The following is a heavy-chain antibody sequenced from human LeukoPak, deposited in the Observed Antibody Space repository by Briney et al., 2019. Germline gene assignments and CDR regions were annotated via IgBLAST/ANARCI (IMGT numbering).Heavy chain of an antibody. CDR3: ARDTPSGDYVD. CDR2: FDPEDGET. V-gene: IGHV1-24*01. J-gene: IGHJ4*02. Sequence: GASVKVSCKVSGYTLTELSMHWVRQAPGKGLEWMGGFDPEDGETIYAQKFQGRVTMTRDTSTSTVYMELSSLRSEDTAVYYCARDTPSGDYVDWGQGTLVTVSS. CDR1: GYTLTELS. D-gene: IGHD4-17*01.